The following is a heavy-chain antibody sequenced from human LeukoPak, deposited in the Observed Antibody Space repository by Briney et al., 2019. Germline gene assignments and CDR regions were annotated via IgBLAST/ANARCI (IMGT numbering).Heavy chain of an antibody. CDR1: GGSMSPYH. D-gene: IGHD3-22*01. J-gene: IGHJ4*02. Sequence: SETLSLTCTVSGGSMSPYHWGWIRQPPGKGLEWTGYIYYSGSTNYNPSLKSRVTISVDTSKNQFSLKLSSVTASDTAFYYCARHGFISNGYYYRIFDRWGQGTLVTVSS. CDR3: ARHGFISNGYYYRIFDR. CDR2: IYYSGST. V-gene: IGHV4-59*08.